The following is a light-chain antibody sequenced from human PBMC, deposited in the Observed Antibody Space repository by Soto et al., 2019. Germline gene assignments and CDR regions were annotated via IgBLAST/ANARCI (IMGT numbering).Light chain of an antibody. Sequence: EIVMTQSPATLSVSPGERATLSCRASQSVSSNLAWYQQKPGQAPRLLIYGASTRATGIPARFSGSGSGTEFTLTISSLQSEEFAVYYCQQYNNWPLTVGGGTKVDIK. CDR2: GAS. J-gene: IGKJ4*01. CDR1: QSVSSN. V-gene: IGKV3-15*01. CDR3: QQYNNWPLT.